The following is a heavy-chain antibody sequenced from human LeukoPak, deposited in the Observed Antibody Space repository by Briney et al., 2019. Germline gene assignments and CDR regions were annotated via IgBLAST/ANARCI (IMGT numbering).Heavy chain of an antibody. V-gene: IGHV3-21*01. Sequence: PGGSLRLSCAASGFAFSTYSMGWVRQAPGKGLEWVSSMSGGSDYIYYADSVKGRFIMSRDNAKNSLYLQMNSLRAEDTALYYRARGGRYCSGGTCYGTFDIWGQGTTVTVSS. CDR1: GFAFSTYS. CDR2: MSGGSDYI. J-gene: IGHJ3*02. CDR3: ARGGRYCSGGTCYGTFDI. D-gene: IGHD2-15*01.